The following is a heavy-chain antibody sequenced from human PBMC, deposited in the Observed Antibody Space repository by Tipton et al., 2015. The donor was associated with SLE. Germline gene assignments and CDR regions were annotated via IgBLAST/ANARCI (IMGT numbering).Heavy chain of an antibody. CDR3: ARSGSGWYPYDAFDI. D-gene: IGHD6-19*01. CDR2: ISSSSSTI. CDR1: EFTFSSYS. V-gene: IGHV3-48*01. Sequence: SLILSCSASEFTFSSYSMNWVRQAPGKGLEWVSYISSSSSTIYYADSVKGRFTISRDNAKNSLYLQMNSLRAEDTAVYYCARSGSGWYPYDAFDIWGQGTMVTVSS. J-gene: IGHJ3*02.